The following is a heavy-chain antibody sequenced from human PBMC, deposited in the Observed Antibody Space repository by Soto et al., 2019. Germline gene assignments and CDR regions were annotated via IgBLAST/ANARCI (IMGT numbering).Heavy chain of an antibody. D-gene: IGHD6-13*01. Sequence: QVQLVQSGAEVKKPGASVKVSCKASGYTFTGYYMHWVRQAPGQGLEWMGWINPNSGGTNYAQKFQGWVTMTRDTSISTADMELRRLRSDDTDVYYCAREWVAAAGTDWFDPWGQGTLVTVSS. V-gene: IGHV1-2*04. CDR2: INPNSGGT. CDR3: AREWVAAAGTDWFDP. CDR1: GYTFTGYY. J-gene: IGHJ5*02.